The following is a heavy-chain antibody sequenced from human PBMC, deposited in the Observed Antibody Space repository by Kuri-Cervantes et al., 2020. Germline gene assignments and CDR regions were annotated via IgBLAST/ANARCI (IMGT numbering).Heavy chain of an antibody. J-gene: IGHJ4*02. V-gene: IGHV3-30*02. CDR3: AKAASIVATTYYDY. CDR2: IRYDGSNK. Sequence: GGSLRLSCAAPGFTFSSYGMHWVRQAPGKGLEWVAFIRYDGSNKYYADSVKGRFTISRDNSKNTLYLQMNSLRAEDTAVYYCAKAASIVATTYYDYWGQGTLVTVSS. D-gene: IGHD5-12*01. CDR1: GFTFSSYG.